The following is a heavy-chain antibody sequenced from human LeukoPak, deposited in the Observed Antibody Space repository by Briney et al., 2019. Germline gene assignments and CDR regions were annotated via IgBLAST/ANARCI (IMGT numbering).Heavy chain of an antibody. Sequence: SETLSLTCTVSGGSINRGFYYWGWIRQPPGKGLAWIGSIYYSGTTYYNPSLKSRVTISVDTSRNQFSLQLTSVTVADTAVYFCARHGPSSTMSGTALWGQGTLVTVSS. D-gene: IGHD2-21*02. CDR1: GGSINRGFYY. J-gene: IGHJ4*02. CDR2: IYYSGTT. V-gene: IGHV4-39*01. CDR3: ARHGPSSTMSGTAL.